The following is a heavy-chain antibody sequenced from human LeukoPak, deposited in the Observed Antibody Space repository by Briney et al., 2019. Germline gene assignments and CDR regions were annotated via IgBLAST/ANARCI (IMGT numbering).Heavy chain of an antibody. J-gene: IGHJ6*03. CDR2: IYTSGST. Sequence: PSETLSLTCTVSGGSISTYYWSWIRQPPGKGLEWIGYIYTSGSTNYNPSLKSRVTISVDTSKNQFSLKLSSVTAADTAVYYCARQSVSYSYMDVWGKGTTVTVSS. V-gene: IGHV4-4*09. CDR3: ARQSVSYSYMDV. CDR1: GGSISTYY.